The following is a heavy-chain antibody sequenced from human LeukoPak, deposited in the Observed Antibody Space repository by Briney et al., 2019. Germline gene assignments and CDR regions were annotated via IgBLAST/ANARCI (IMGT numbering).Heavy chain of an antibody. CDR2: INGSGGST. CDR3: AKDFLGFAY. J-gene: IGHJ4*02. CDR1: GFTFSSYA. V-gene: IGHV3-23*01. Sequence: PGGSLRLSCAASGFTFSSYAMSWVRQAPGKGLEWVSAINGSGGSTYYADSVKGRFNTSRHNSNNTLYLQMNSLRAEDTAVYYCAKDFLGFAYWGQGTLVTVSS. D-gene: IGHD3-10*01.